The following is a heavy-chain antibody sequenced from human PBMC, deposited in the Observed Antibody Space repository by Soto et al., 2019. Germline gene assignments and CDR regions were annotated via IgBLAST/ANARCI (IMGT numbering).Heavy chain of an antibody. CDR3: AFYVDEDTAFNWFDP. CDR1: GGSISSSNYF. Sequence: PSETLSLTCTVSGGSISSSNYFWGWIRQPPGKGLEWIGSMYYSGSTYYNPSLKSRVTISVDTSKNQFSLKLSSVTAADTAVYYCAFYVDEDTAFNWFDPWGQGTMVTVS. D-gene: IGHD3-9*01. V-gene: IGHV4-39*07. J-gene: IGHJ5*02. CDR2: MYYSGST.